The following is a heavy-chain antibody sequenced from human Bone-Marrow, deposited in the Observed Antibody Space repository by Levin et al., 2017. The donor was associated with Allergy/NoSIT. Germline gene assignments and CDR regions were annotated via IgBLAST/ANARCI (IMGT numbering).Heavy chain of an antibody. V-gene: IGHV4-59*01. CDR1: GGSISSYY. CDR2: IYYSGST. D-gene: IGHD6-6*01. J-gene: IGHJ5*02. Sequence: SETLSLTCTVSGGSISSYYWSWIRQPPGKGLEWIGYIYYSGSTNYNPSLKSRVTISVDTSKNQFSLKLSSVTAADTAVYYCARIGGGIAAREVVDPWGQGTLVTVSS. CDR3: ARIGGGIAAREVVDP.